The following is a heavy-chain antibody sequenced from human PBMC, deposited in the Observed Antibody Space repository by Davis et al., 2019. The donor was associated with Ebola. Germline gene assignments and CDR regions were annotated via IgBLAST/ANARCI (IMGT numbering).Heavy chain of an antibody. V-gene: IGHV4-39*01. CDR1: GCSTSSSSYY. CDR2: IYYSGST. CDR3: ARHHYSNYVPSLYNWFDP. D-gene: IGHD4-11*01. Sequence: SDTLSLTCPLPGCSTSSSSYYWGWTRQPPGMGLEWIGCIYYSGSTYYNSSLKSRVTISVDTSKNQFSLKLSSVTAADTAVYYCARHHYSNYVPSLYNWFDPWGQGTLVTVSS. J-gene: IGHJ5*02.